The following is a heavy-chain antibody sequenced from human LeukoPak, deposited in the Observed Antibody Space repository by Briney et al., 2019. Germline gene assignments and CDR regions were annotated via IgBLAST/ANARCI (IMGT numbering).Heavy chain of an antibody. D-gene: IGHD4-17*01. V-gene: IGHV1-8*01. CDR2: MNPNSGNT. J-gene: IGHJ6*02. CDR3: ARGPSTVTTSFHYHYGMDV. CDR1: GYTFTSYD. Sequence: ASVKVSCKASGYTFTSYDINWVRQATGQGLEWMGWMNPNSGNTGYAQKFQGRVTMTRNTSISTAYMELSSLRSEDTAVYYCARGPSTVTTSFHYHYGMDVWGQGTTVTVSS.